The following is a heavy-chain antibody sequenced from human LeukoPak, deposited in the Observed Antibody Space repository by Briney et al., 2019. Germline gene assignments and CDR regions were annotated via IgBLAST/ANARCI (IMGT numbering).Heavy chain of an antibody. CDR2: INHSGST. D-gene: IGHD6-13*01. CDR1: GGSFSGYY. J-gene: IGHJ4*02. CDR3: AVIAAAGTGDFDY. V-gene: IGHV4-34*01. Sequence: SETLSLTCAVYGGSFSGYYWSWIRQPPGKGLEWIGEINHSGSTNHNPSLKSRVTISVDTSKNQFSLKLSSVTAADTAVYYCAVIAAAGTGDFDYWGQGTLVTVSS.